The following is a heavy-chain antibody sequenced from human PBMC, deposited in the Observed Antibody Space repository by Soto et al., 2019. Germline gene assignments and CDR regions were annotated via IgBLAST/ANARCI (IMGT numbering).Heavy chain of an antibody. D-gene: IGHD3-3*01. CDR3: ARDYDFWSGLDYYYYGMDV. Sequence: GGSLRLSCAASGFTFSSYAMHWVRQAPGKGLEWVAVISYDGSNKYYADSVKGRFTISRDNSKNTLYLQMNSLRAEDTAVYYCARDYDFWSGLDYYYYGMDVWGQGTTVTVSS. CDR1: GFTFSSYA. V-gene: IGHV3-30-3*01. CDR2: ISYDGSNK. J-gene: IGHJ6*02.